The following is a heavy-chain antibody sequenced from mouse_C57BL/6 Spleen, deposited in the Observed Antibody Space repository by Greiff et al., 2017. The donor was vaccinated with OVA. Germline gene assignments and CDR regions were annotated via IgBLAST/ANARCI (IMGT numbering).Heavy chain of an antibody. CDR3: ARDRTTVVATGAMDY. CDR2: ISDGGSYT. D-gene: IGHD1-1*01. CDR1: GFTFSSYA. Sequence: EVMLVESGGGLVKPGGSLKLSCAASGFTFSSYAMSWVRQTPEKRLEWVATISDGGSYTYYPDNVKGRFTISRDNAKNNLYLQMSHLKSEDTAMYYCARDRTTVVATGAMDYWGQGTSVTVAS. V-gene: IGHV5-4*01. J-gene: IGHJ4*01.